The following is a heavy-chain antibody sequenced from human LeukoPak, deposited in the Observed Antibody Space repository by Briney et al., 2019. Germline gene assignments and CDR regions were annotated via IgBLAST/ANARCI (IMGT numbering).Heavy chain of an antibody. CDR3: VRDTGFRRYGY. CDR2: IYSGGTT. CDR1: GFTVSTNY. V-gene: IGHV3-53*01. D-gene: IGHD1-14*01. Sequence: GGSLRLSCAASGFTVSTNYMTWVRQAPGKGLEWVSVIYSGGTTYYADSVKGRFTISRDNSKNTLYLQVNSLRAEDTAVYYCVRDTGFRRYGYWGQGTLVTVSS. J-gene: IGHJ4*02.